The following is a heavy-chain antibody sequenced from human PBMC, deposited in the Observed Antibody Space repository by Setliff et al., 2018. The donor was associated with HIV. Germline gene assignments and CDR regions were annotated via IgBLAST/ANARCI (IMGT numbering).Heavy chain of an antibody. CDR2: IYYSATT. Sequence: SETLSLTCTVSGGSISSYYWSWIRQPPGKGLEWIGYIYYSATTNYNPSLKSRVTISVDTSKNQFSLKLSSVTAADTAVYHCSRGSYYMDVWGKGTTVTVSS. V-gene: IGHV4-59*08. D-gene: IGHD3-16*01. J-gene: IGHJ6*03. CDR3: SRGSYYMDV. CDR1: GGSISSYY.